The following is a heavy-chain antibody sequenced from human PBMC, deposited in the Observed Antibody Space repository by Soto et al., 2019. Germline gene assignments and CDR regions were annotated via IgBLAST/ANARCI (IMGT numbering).Heavy chain of an antibody. V-gene: IGHV3-33*01. D-gene: IGHD4-17*01. CDR2: IWYDGSNK. J-gene: IGHJ3*02. CDR1: GFTFSSYG. CDR3: ARGLDYGDYVSDGVAFDI. Sequence: QVQLVESGGGVVQPGRSLRLSCAASGFTFSSYGMHWVRQAPGKGLEWVAVIWYDGSNKYYADSVKGRFTISRDNSKNTLYLQMNSLRAEDTAVYYRARGLDYGDYVSDGVAFDIWGQGTMVTVSS.